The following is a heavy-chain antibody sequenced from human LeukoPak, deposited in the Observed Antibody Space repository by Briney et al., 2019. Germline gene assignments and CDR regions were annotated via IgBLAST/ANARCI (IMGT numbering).Heavy chain of an antibody. V-gene: IGHV3-11*04. CDR3: ARDRGPYYDSSGYMY. CDR1: GFTFSDNY. Sequence: GGSLRLSCAASGFTFSDNYMSWIRQAPGKGLEWVSYISSSGNTTYNADSVKGRFTISRDNAKNSLYLQMNSLRVEDTAVYYCARDRGPYYDSSGYMYWGQGTLVTVSS. D-gene: IGHD3-22*01. CDR2: ISSSGNTT. J-gene: IGHJ4*02.